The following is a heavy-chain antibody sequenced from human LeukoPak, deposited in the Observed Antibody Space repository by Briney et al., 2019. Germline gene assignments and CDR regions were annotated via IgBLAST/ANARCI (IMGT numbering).Heavy chain of an antibody. CDR2: IKQDGSEK. CDR1: GFTFSRYW. CDR3: LYDSSGYSAFDI. V-gene: IGHV3-7*01. J-gene: IGHJ3*02. D-gene: IGHD3-22*01. Sequence: PGGSLRLSCEASGFTFSRYWMSWVRQAPGKGLEWVANIKQDGSEKHYVDSVKGRFSISRDNAKKSLYLQMNSQRAEDTAVYYCLYDSSGYSAFDIWGQGTKVTVSS.